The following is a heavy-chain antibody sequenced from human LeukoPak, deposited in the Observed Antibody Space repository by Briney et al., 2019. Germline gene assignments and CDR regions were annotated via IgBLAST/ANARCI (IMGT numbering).Heavy chain of an antibody. V-gene: IGHV5-51*01. CDR2: IYPGDSDT. CDR3: ARHYAILTGSFDY. J-gene: IGHJ4*02. D-gene: IGHD3-9*01. CDR1: SYCFTSYY. Sequence: GESLKISCNASSYCFTSYYIGWGRQMPGKGLGWMGIIYPGDSDTRYSPSFQGQVTISADKSISTAYLQWSSLKASNTAMYYCARHYAILTGSFDYCGQGTLVTVSS.